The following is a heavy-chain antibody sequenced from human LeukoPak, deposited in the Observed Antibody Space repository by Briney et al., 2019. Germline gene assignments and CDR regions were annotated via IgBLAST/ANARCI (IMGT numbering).Heavy chain of an antibody. V-gene: IGHV3-74*01. J-gene: IGHJ4*02. CDR3: ARAYDFWSGYYTSSFDY. CDR2: IKSDGSST. Sequence: GGSLRLSCAASGFTFSSYWMHWVRQAPGKGLVWVSRIKSDGSSTSYADSVKGRFTISRDNAKNTLYLPMNSLSAEDTAVYYCARAYDFWSGYYTSSFDYWGQGTLVTVSS. CDR1: GFTFSSYW. D-gene: IGHD3-3*01.